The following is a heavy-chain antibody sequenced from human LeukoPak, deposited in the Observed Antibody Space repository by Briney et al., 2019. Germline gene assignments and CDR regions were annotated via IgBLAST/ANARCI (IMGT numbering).Heavy chain of an antibody. V-gene: IGHV3-30*18. J-gene: IGHJ4*02. CDR2: ISYDGGDK. Sequence: GGSLRLSCAASGFTFSSNAMHWVRQAPGKGLEWVAIISYDGGDKYYADSVKGRFTVSRDNSKNTLDLQMNSLRTEDTAVYHCAKDQGIQLGIDYWGQGSLVTVSS. D-gene: IGHD5-18*01. CDR3: AKDQGIQLGIDY. CDR1: GFTFSSNA.